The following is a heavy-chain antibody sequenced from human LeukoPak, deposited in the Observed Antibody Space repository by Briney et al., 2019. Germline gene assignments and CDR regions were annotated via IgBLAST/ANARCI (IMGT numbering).Heavy chain of an antibody. CDR3: AGHHPRNTVDF. J-gene: IGHJ4*02. Sequence: SETLSLTCTVSGGSISSYYWSWIRQPPGKGLEWIAYISDIGSINYNPSLKSRVTISLDTSKNQFSLKLSSVTAADTAVYYCAGHHPRNTVDFWGQGTLVSVSS. CDR2: ISDIGSI. CDR1: GGSISSYY. V-gene: IGHV4-59*08. D-gene: IGHD2-8*02.